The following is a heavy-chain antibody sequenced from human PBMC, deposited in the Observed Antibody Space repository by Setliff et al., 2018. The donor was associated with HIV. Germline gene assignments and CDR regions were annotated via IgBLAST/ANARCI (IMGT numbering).Heavy chain of an antibody. CDR2: IHYSGNT. CDR1: GGSISSGGYY. V-gene: IGHV4-31*03. J-gene: IGHJ4*02. CDR3: ARPSLGIGGGSMFNN. Sequence: PSETLSLTCTVSGGSISSGGYYWSWIRQHPGKGLEWIGYIHYSGNTYNNPSLNSRRSISVDTSKNKFSLKLSSLTAADTAVYYCARPSLGIGGGSMFNNWGQGTLVTVSS. D-gene: IGHD3-3*01.